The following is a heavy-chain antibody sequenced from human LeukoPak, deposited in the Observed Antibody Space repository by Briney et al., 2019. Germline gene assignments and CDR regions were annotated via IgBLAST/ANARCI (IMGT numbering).Heavy chain of an antibody. J-gene: IGHJ4*02. CDR1: GGSLSSYY. CDR3: ARQGPMTTVDY. Sequence: PSETLSLTCTVSGGSLSSYYWSWIRQPPRKGLEWIGYIYYSGSTNYNPSLKRPGTISVDTSKNQFSLKLSSVTAADTAVYYCARQGPMTTVDYWGQGTLVTVSS. CDR2: IYYSGST. V-gene: IGHV4-59*01. D-gene: IGHD1-14*01.